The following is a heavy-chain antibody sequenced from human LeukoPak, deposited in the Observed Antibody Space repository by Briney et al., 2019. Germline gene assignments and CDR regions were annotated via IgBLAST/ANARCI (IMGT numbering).Heavy chain of an antibody. CDR3: ARCSTCARSSGYYDAFDI. J-gene: IGHJ3*02. V-gene: IGHV5-51*01. CDR1: GGYW. Sequence: GESLKISCKDSGGYWIGWVRQMPGKGLEWMGIIYPGASDIRYSPSFQGQVTISADGSISTAYLQWSSLKASDTAMYYCARCSTCARSSGYYDAFDIWGQETMVTVSS. D-gene: IGHD3-22*01. CDR2: IYPGASDI.